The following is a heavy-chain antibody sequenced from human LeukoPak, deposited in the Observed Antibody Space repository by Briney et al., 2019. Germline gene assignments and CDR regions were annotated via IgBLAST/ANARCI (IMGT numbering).Heavy chain of an antibody. Sequence: GGSLRLSCAACGVTFSSYAMHWIRQAPGKGLEWVAVISYAGSNKYYADSVKSRFTISRDNSNNTLYLQMNSLRAEDTAVYYCARDHLVSSGATSGLYWGQGTLVTVSS. D-gene: IGHD1-26*01. V-gene: IGHV3-30-3*01. CDR2: ISYAGSNK. CDR1: GVTFSSYA. J-gene: IGHJ4*02. CDR3: ARDHLVSSGATSGLY.